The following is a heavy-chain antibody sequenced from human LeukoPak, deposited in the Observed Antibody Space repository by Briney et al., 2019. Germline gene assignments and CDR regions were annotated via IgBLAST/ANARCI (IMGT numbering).Heavy chain of an antibody. V-gene: IGHV4-59*05. Sequence: GSLRLSCAASGFTLSSYWMSCIPQPPGKGLEGSGCIYYSGSTYYNPPLKSRVTISVDTSKSQFSLKLSSVTAADTVVYSCLEEGSGYRSSWGQGTLVTVSS. CDR3: LEEGSGYRSS. CDR2: IYYSGST. D-gene: IGHD6-13*01. J-gene: IGHJ4*02. CDR1: GFTLSSYW.